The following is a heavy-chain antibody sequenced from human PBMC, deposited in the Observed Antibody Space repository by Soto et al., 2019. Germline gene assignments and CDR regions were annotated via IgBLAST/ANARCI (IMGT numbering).Heavy chain of an antibody. D-gene: IGHD2-15*01. CDR3: ARTYCSGGGCYPGGNWFDP. J-gene: IGHJ5*02. V-gene: IGHV4-59*01. CDR2: TYYSGST. CDR1: GGSISSYY. Sequence: SETLSLTCTVSGGSISSYYLSWIRQPPGKGLEWIGYTYYSGSTNYNPSLKSRVTMSVDTSKNQFSLKLISVTAADTAVYYCARTYCSGGGCYPGGNWFDPWGQGTLVTVYS.